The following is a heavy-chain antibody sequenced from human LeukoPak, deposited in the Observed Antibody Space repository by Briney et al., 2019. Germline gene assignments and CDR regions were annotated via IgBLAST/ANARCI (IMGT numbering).Heavy chain of an antibody. CDR1: GDSMNSGSFY. Sequence: SETLSLTCTVSGDSMNSGSFYWGWSRQPPGKGLEWIGTIYHGGSTDSYTGSTYYNPSLKSRVTISVDTSKNQFSLKLSSVTAADTAVYYCARGYTTTDPHFDYWGQGTLVTVSS. CDR2: IYHGGST. J-gene: IGHJ4*02. D-gene: IGHD1-1*01. V-gene: IGHV4-39*07. CDR3: ARGYTTTDPHFDY.